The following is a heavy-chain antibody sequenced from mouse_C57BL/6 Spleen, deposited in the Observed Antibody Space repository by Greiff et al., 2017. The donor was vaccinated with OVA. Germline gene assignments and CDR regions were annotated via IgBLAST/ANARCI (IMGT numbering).Heavy chain of an antibody. J-gene: IGHJ4*01. CDR1: GFTFSDYG. CDR2: ISSGSSTI. CDR3: ARPGYYYAMDY. V-gene: IGHV5-17*01. Sequence: EVKLMESGGGLVKPGGSLKLSCAASGFTFSDYGMHWVRQAPEKGLEWVAYISSGSSTIYYADTVKGRFTISRDNAKNTLFLQMTSLRSEDTAMYYCARPGYYYAMDYWGQGTSGTVSS.